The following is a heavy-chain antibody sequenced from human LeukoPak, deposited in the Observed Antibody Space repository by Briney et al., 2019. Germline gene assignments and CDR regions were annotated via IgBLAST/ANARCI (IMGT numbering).Heavy chain of an antibody. J-gene: IGHJ4*02. CDR3: AKDGQDYYDSSGYYYSYFDY. CDR1: GFTFSSYA. D-gene: IGHD3-22*01. Sequence: PEGSLRLSCAASGFTFSSYAMSWVRQAPGKGLEWVSAISGSGGSTYYADSVKGRFTISRDNSKNTLYLQMNSLRAEDTAVYYCAKDGQDYYDSSGYYYSYFDYWGQGTLVTVSS. V-gene: IGHV3-23*01. CDR2: ISGSGGST.